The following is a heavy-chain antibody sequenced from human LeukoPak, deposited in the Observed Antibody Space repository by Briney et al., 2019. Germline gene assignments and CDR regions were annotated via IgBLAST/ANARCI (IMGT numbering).Heavy chain of an antibody. D-gene: IGHD6-19*01. CDR3: AKGVSVAGTRSWFDP. V-gene: IGHV4-39*07. CDR2: IYHSGST. J-gene: IGHJ5*02. CDR1: GGSISSGSYH. Sequence: PSETLSLTCTVSGGSISSGSYHWIWIRQPAGKGLEWIGSIYHSGSTYYNPSLKSRVTISVDTSKNQFSLKLSSVTAADTAVYYCAKGVSVAGTRSWFDPWGQGTLVTVSS.